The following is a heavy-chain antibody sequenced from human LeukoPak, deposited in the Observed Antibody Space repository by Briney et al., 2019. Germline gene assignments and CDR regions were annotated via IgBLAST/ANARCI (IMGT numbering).Heavy chain of an antibody. D-gene: IGHD3-22*01. V-gene: IGHV3-48*01. CDR3: APYYYDSSGYY. CDR2: ISSSSSTI. CDR1: GFTFSSYS. Sequence: GGSLRLSCAASGFTFSSYSMNWVRQAPGKGLEWVSYISSSSSTIYYADSVKGRFTISRDNAKNSLYLQMNSLRAEDTAVYYCAPYYYDSSGYYWGQGTLVTVSS. J-gene: IGHJ4*02.